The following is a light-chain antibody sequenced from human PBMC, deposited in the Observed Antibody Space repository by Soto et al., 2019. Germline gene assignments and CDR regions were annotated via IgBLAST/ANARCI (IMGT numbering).Light chain of an antibody. J-gene: IGKJ1*01. CDR2: DAS. V-gene: IGKV3-11*01. CDR1: QSVSRY. CDR3: QQRSSWPRT. Sequence: EIVLTQSPATLSLSPGERATLSCRASQSVSRYLAWFQQNPGQAPRLLIYDASNRATGIPARFSGSGSGTDFTLTISSLEPEDFAVYYCQQRSSWPRTFGQGTKVDIK.